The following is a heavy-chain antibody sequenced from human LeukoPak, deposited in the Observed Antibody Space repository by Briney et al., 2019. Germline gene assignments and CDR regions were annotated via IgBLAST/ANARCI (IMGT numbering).Heavy chain of an antibody. CDR2: IIPIFGTA. J-gene: IGHJ5*02. CDR3: AVGWIQLWLGFDP. Sequence: SVTVSCKASGGTFSSYAISWVRQAPGQGLEWMGGIIPIFGTANYAQKFQGRVTITTDESTSTAYMELSSLRSEDTAVYYCAVGWIQLWLGFDPWGQGTLVTVSS. D-gene: IGHD5-18*01. CDR1: GGTFSSYA. V-gene: IGHV1-69*05.